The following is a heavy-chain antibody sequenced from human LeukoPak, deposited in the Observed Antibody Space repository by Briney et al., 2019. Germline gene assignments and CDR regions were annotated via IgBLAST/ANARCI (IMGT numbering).Heavy chain of an antibody. V-gene: IGHV3-9*01. J-gene: IGHJ4*02. CDR1: GFTFDDYA. CDR2: ISWNSGGI. CDR3: AKDKLDIVATITIGYFDY. D-gene: IGHD5-12*01. Sequence: PGGSLRLSCAASGFTFDDYAMHWVRQAPGKGLEWVSGISWNSGGIGYADSVKGRFTISRDNAKNSLYLQMNSLRAEDTALYYCAKDKLDIVATITIGYFDYWGQGTLVTVSS.